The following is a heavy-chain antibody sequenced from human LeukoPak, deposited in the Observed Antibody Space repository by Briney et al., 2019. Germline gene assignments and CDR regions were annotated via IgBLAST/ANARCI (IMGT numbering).Heavy chain of an antibody. J-gene: IGHJ4*02. CDR1: GGSISSSNW. V-gene: IGHV4-4*02. CDR2: IYHSGST. Sequence: PSETLSLTCAVSGGSISSSNWWSWVRQPPGKGLEWIGEIYHSGSTNYNPSLKSRVTISVDKSKNQFSLKLSSVTAADTAVYYCASIPGSSSGYYDYWGQGTLVTVSS. CDR3: ASIPGSSSGYYDY. D-gene: IGHD3-22*01.